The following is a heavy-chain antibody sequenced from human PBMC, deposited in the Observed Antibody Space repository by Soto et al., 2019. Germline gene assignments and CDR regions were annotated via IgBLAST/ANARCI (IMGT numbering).Heavy chain of an antibody. CDR2: IYHTGST. CDR3: ARNFYDSSGYSLVYFGQ. Sequence: GGSRSRGDYSWMWIRQPPGKGLEWIGFIYHTGSTSYNPSLKSRVTISLDRSENQFSLKLTSVTAADTAVYYCARNFYDSSGYSLVYFGQWGQGTQFTVS. CDR1: GGSRSRGDYS. J-gene: IGHJ4*02. D-gene: IGHD3-22*01. V-gene: IGHV4-30-2*01.